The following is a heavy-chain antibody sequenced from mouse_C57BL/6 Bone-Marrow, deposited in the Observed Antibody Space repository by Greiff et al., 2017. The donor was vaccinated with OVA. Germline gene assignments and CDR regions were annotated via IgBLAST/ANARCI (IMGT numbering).Heavy chain of an antibody. D-gene: IGHD2-1*01. Sequence: EVNVVESGGGLVQSGRSLRLSCATSGFTFSDFYMEWVRQAPGKGLEWIAASRNKANDYTTEYSASVKGRFIVSRDTSQSILYLQMNALRAEDTAIYYCARENYPYYAMDYWGQGTSVTVSS. CDR3: ARENYPYYAMDY. V-gene: IGHV7-1*01. CDR2: SRNKANDYTT. CDR1: GFTFSDFY. J-gene: IGHJ4*01.